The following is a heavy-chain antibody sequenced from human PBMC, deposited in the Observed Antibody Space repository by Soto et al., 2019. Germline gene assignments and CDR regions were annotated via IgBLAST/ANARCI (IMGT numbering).Heavy chain of an antibody. V-gene: IGHV1-18*01. CDR1: GYTFTSYG. CDR3: ARVRVVVVIVPSAFLGAYFDH. D-gene: IGHD3-22*01. Sequence: QVQLVQSGAEVKKPGASVKVSCKASGYTFTSYGISWVRQAPGQGLEWMGWLSAYNGNTNYAQKLQGRVTMTTDTSTSTAYMELRSLRSGDTAVYYCARVRVVVVIVPSAFLGAYFDHWGQGTLVTVSS. CDR2: LSAYNGNT. J-gene: IGHJ4*02.